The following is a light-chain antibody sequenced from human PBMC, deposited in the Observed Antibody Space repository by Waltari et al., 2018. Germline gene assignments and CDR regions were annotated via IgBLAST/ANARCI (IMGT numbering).Light chain of an antibody. V-gene: IGLV1-47*01. J-gene: IGLJ3*02. CDR3: AAWDASLSEWV. Sequence: QSALTQPPSASGTPGQRVTISCSGRYSNLETSPVFWYQQVPGTAPKLLMYKNNQRPSEVPDRFSGSKSGTSASLAISGLRSEDEADYYCAAWDASLSEWVFGGGTKVTVL. CDR2: KNN. CDR1: YSNLETSP.